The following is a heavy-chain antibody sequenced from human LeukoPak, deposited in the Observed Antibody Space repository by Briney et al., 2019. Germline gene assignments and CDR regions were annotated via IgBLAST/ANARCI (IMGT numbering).Heavy chain of an antibody. CDR3: VRDRDFGNWFDP. V-gene: IGHV3-7*01. J-gene: IGHJ5*02. CDR1: GFTFSDYW. Sequence: GGSLRLSCAASGFTFSDYWMTWVRQAPGKGLEWVANIKEDGSEKNYVDSVKGRFTVSRDNAKSSLYLQMNSLRAEDTAMYYRVRDRDFGNWFDPWGQGTLVTVSS. D-gene: IGHD3-10*01. CDR2: IKEDGSEK.